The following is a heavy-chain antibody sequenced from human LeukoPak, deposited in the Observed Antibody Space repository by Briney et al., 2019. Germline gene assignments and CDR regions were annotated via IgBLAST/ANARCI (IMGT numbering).Heavy chain of an antibody. Sequence: SETLSLTCTVSGGSISSSSYYWGWIRQPPGKGLEWIGSIYYSGSTYYNPSLKSRVTISVDTSKNQFSLKLSSVTAADTAVYYRARAGNVLLWFGEFNYWGQGTLVTVSS. CDR3: ARAGNVLLWFGEFNY. CDR2: IYYSGST. CDR1: GGSISSSSYY. V-gene: IGHV4-39*07. D-gene: IGHD3-10*01. J-gene: IGHJ4*02.